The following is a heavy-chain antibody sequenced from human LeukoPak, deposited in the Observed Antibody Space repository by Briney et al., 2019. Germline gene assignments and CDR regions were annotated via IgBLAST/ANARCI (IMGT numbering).Heavy chain of an antibody. V-gene: IGHV3-30-3*01. Sequence: GGSLRLSCAASGFTFSSYAMSWVRQAPGRGLEGVTVISYDGSSKYYADSVKGRFTISRDNSKNTLYLQLNSLRTEDTAVYYCVRDGANGYNDLDSWGQGTLVTVSS. D-gene: IGHD5-24*01. CDR3: VRDGANGYNDLDS. J-gene: IGHJ4*02. CDR2: ISYDGSSK. CDR1: GFTFSSYA.